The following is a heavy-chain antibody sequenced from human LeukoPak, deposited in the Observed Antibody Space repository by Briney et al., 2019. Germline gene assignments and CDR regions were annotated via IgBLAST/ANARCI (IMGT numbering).Heavy chain of an antibody. CDR3: ARLARAFDFWSGYLAY. CDR2: IFPGDSDS. CDR1: GYSFTNYW. D-gene: IGHD3-3*01. J-gene: IGHJ4*02. V-gene: IGHV5-51*01. Sequence: GESLKISCKGSGYSFTNYWIAWVRQMPGKGLEWMGIIFPGDSDSRYGPSFQGQVTISADKSISTAYLQWSSLKASDTAMYYCARLARAFDFWSGYLAYWGQGTLVTVSS.